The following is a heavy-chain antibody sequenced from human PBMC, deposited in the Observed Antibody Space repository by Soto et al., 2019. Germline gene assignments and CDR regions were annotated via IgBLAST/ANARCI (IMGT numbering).Heavy chain of an antibody. Sequence: VQLVESGGGLVQPGGSLRLSCAASGFTFSSYWMTWVRQAPGKGLEWVANLNQDGSEKYYVDSMRGRFTISRDNAKNSLFLQMDSLTAEDTAVYYCGRALDSWGQGTQVTVSS. CDR3: GRALDS. CDR2: LNQDGSEK. J-gene: IGHJ4*02. V-gene: IGHV3-7*04. CDR1: GFTFSSYW.